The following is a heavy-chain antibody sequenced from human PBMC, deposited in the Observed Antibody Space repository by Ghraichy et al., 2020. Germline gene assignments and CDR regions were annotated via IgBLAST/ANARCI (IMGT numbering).Heavy chain of an antibody. J-gene: IGHJ3*01. V-gene: IGHV4-34*01. D-gene: IGHD6-13*01. CDR1: GGSFSDYF. CDR2: INHSGST. Sequence: SQTISLTCAVFGGSFSDYFWSWIRQPPGKGLEWIGEINHSGSTKYNPSLKSRVTISVDTSKNQFSLKLNSVIAADTAVYYCARYSSNSYDDAFDSWGRGTLVTVSS. CDR3: ARYSSNSYDDAFDS.